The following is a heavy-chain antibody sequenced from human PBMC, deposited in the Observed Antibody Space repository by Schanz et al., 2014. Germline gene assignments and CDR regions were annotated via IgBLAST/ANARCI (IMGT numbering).Heavy chain of an antibody. CDR2: IYSNGIS. J-gene: IGHJ6*02. V-gene: IGHV4-4*07. Sequence: QVHLQESGPGLVKPSETLSVTCTVSGGSINNYFWTWIRQPAGKGLEWIGRIYSNGISHYNPSLESRVTISIDTSKNQFSLRLTSVTAADTAVYYCYGMDVWGQGTTVTVSS. CDR1: GGSINNYF. CDR3: YGMDV.